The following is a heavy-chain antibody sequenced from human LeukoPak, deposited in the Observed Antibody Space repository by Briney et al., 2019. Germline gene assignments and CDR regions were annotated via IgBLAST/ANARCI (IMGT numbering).Heavy chain of an antibody. Sequence: GGSLTLSCAASGFTVSNNYMRWVRQAPGKGLEWVSLIYSGGSTYYADSVKGRFIISRDNSKNTLYLQMNSLRAEDTAVYYCTREPSNILIYSGSYLAYWGQGTLVTVSS. CDR2: IYSGGST. CDR3: TREPSNILIYSGSYLAY. D-gene: IGHD1-26*01. CDR1: GFTVSNNY. J-gene: IGHJ4*02. V-gene: IGHV3-66*01.